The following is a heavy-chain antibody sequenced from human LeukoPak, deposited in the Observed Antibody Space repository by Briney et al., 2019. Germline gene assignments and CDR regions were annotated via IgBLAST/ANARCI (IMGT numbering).Heavy chain of an antibody. D-gene: IGHD3-3*01. V-gene: IGHV3-33*04. CDR3: AKDLLYDFWSGYSN. CDR1: RVSLTGAS. J-gene: IGHJ4*02. Sequence: VGGLRVSPAAPRVSLTGASIYSGRAGPGEGRERVSLLWYDGSNRIHSESVKGRFTISRDNSKNTLYLQMNSLRAEDTAVYYCAKDLLYDFWSGYSNWDQGTLGTVSS. CDR2: LWYDGSNR.